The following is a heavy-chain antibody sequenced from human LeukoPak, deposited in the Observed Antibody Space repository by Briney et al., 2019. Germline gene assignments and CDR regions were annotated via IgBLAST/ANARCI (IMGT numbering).Heavy chain of an antibody. J-gene: IGHJ4*02. V-gene: IGHV3-49*01. CDR1: GFTFGDHA. Sequence: PGGSLRLSCTASGFTFGDHAMNWFRQAPGKGPEWVGFIRSKTYGGTTEYTASVKGRFTISRDDSKSIAYLQMNSLKIEDTAVYYCTRPSGSGRYLPSRWGQGTLVTVSS. CDR2: IRSKTYGGTT. CDR3: TRPSGSGRYLPSR. D-gene: IGHD6-19*01.